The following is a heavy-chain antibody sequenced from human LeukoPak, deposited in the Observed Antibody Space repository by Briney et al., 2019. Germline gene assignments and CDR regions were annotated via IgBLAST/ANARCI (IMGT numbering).Heavy chain of an antibody. CDR1: GFPFSSYG. J-gene: IGHJ5*02. D-gene: IGHD5-24*01. CDR3: AKGPGYNP. V-gene: IGHV3-30*18. Sequence: GGSLRLSCAASGFPFSSYGFHWVRQAPGKGLEWVAVISYDGSNKYYADSVKGRFTISRDNSKNTLYLEMNSLRVEDTAVYYCAKGPGYNPWGQGTLVTVSS. CDR2: ISYDGSNK.